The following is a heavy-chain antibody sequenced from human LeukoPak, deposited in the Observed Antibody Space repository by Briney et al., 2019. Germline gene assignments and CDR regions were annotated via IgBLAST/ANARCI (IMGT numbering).Heavy chain of an antibody. Sequence: ASVKVSCKASGYTFTSYGISWVRQAPGQGLEWMGWISAYNGNTNYAQKLQGRVTMTTDTSTTTAYMELRSLRSDDTAVYYCVRDGHRLYDYYYYYMDVWGKGTTVTVSS. CDR3: VRDGHRLYDYYYYYMDV. CDR2: ISAYNGNT. J-gene: IGHJ6*03. CDR1: GYTFTSYG. D-gene: IGHD2-2*02. V-gene: IGHV1-18*01.